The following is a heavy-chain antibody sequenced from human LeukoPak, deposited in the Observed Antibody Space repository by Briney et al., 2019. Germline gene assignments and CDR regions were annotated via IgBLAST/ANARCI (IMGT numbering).Heavy chain of an antibody. CDR3: AKDGSVGRYHYYYGMDV. CDR1: GFTFSSYA. Sequence: PGGSLRLSCAASGFTFSSYAMSWVRQAPGKGLEWVSAISGSGGSTYYADSVKGRFTISRDNSKNTLYLQMNSLRAEDTAVYYCAKDGSVGRYHYYYGMDVWGKGTTVTVSS. J-gene: IGHJ6*04. V-gene: IGHV3-23*01. CDR2: ISGSGGST.